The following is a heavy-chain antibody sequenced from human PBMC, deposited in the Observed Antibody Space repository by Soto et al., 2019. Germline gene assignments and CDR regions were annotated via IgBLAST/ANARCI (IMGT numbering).Heavy chain of an antibody. J-gene: IGHJ4*02. V-gene: IGHV4-59*01. CDR1: GASMNNYY. CDR2: MYYSGGS. D-gene: IGHD3-16*01. Sequence: QVQLQEWGPGLVKPSETLSLTCTVSGASMNNYYGSWVRQPPGKGLEWIGYMYYSGGSNSNPSLKGGVTISVDPSKNQFSLKLTSVTAADTAVYYCVRSGHSFGGVMWGQGTLVTVSS. CDR3: VRSGHSFGGVM.